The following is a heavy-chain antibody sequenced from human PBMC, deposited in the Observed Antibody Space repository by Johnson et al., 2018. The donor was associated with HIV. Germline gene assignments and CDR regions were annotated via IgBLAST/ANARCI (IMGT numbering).Heavy chain of an antibody. Sequence: VQLVESGGGVVRPGGSLRLSCAASGFTVSSNYMSWVRQAPGKGLEWVANIKQDGSEKYYVDSVKGRFTISRDNAKNSLYLQMNSLRAEDTAVYYCGRDSLQWLSEVGDAFDIWGQGTMVTVSS. CDR2: IKQDGSEK. CDR1: GFTVSSNY. J-gene: IGHJ3*02. V-gene: IGHV3-7*01. D-gene: IGHD6-19*01. CDR3: GRDSLQWLSEVGDAFDI.